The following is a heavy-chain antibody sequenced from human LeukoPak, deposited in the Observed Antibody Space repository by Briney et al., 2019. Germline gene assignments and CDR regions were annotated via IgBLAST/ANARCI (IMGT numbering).Heavy chain of an antibody. D-gene: IGHD6-13*01. CDR1: GFTLSSYS. J-gene: IGHJ4*02. V-gene: IGHV3-48*02. CDR3: TKQQQLGSPFDY. CDR2: ISSISSTI. Sequence: PGGSLSLSCAASGFTLSSYSMKWVRQATGKGMEWVSDISSISSTIYYVDSLKGRVTISRDNAQNSLYLQMNSLRDEDTAVYYCTKQQQLGSPFDYWGQGTLVTVSS.